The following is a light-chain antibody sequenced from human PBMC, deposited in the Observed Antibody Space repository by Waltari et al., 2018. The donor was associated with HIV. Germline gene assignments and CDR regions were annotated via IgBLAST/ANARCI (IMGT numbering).Light chain of an antibody. CDR3: QQYSNWPLWT. J-gene: IGKJ1*01. CDR1: QSVSSS. CDR2: GAS. Sequence: EIVLTQSPATMSVSPGESATLTCRASQSVSSSLAWYQLKPGQAPRFLIYGASSRATGVPARFSGSGSGTEFTLTISSQQSEDFAVYYCQQYSNWPLWTFGQGTKVEIK. V-gene: IGKV3-15*01.